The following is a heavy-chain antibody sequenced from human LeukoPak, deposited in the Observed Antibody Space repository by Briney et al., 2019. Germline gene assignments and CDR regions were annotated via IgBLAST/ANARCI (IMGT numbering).Heavy chain of an antibody. V-gene: IGHV3-66*02. CDR3: ATSYCSRGSCYPQYFQH. J-gene: IGHJ1*01. Sequence: GGSLRLSCAASGFTVSSNYMSWVRQAPGKGLEWVSLLYSGGNTYYADSAKGRFTISRDNSKNTLYLQMNTLRAEDTAVYYCATSYCSRGSCYPQYFQHWGQGTLVTVSS. D-gene: IGHD2-15*01. CDR2: LYSGGNT. CDR1: GFTVSSNY.